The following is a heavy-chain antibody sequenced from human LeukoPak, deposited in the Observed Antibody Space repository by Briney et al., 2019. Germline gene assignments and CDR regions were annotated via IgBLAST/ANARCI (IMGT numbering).Heavy chain of an antibody. V-gene: IGHV3-23*01. Sequence: GGSLKLSCAASGFSFSSYAMSWVRQSPGKGLEWVSSISGSGDNTYYAESVKGRFTISRDNSKNTLFLQMNSLRAEDTAVFYCAKRSGYTTGWFFDFWGQGTLVTVSS. CDR3: AKRSGYTTGWFFDF. J-gene: IGHJ4*02. CDR2: ISGSGDNT. CDR1: GFSFSSYA. D-gene: IGHD6-19*01.